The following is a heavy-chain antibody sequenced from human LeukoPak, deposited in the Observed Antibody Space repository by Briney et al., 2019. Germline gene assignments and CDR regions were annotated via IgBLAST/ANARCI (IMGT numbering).Heavy chain of an antibody. D-gene: IGHD4-11*01. CDR2: ISGSGGST. Sequence: GGSLRLSCAASGFTFSSYWMHWVRQAPGKGLVWVSAISGSGGSTYYADSVKGRFTISRDNSKNTLYLQMNSLRAEDTAVYYCAKDTSTVAFHWWYFDLWGRGTLVTVSS. J-gene: IGHJ2*01. CDR3: AKDTSTVAFHWWYFDL. V-gene: IGHV3-23*01. CDR1: GFTFSSYW.